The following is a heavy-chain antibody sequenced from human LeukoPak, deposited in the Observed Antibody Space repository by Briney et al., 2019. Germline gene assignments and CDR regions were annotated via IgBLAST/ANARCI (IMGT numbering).Heavy chain of an antibody. CDR1: GFTFSSYA. V-gene: IGHV3-30-3*01. CDR3: ARDREAARRLNPRGAASYYFDY. J-gene: IGHJ4*02. Sequence: GGSLRISCAASGFTFSSYAMHWVRQAPGKGLEWVAVISYDGSNKYYADSVKGRFTISRDNSKNTLYLQMNSLRAEDTAVYYCARDREAARRLNPRGAASYYFDYWGQGTLVTVSS. D-gene: IGHD6-6*01. CDR2: ISYDGSNK.